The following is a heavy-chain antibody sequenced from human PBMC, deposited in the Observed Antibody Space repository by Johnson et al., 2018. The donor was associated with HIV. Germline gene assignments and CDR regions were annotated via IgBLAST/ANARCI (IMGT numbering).Heavy chain of an antibody. CDR1: GFTFSTYA. V-gene: IGHV3-30*18. CDR2: ISYDGSNK. J-gene: IGHJ3*02. Sequence: QVQLVESGGGLVQPGGSLRLSCAASGFTFSTYAMSWVRQAPGKGLEWVALISYDGSNKYYADSVKGRFTISRDNSKNTLYLQMNSLRAEDTAVYYCAKSIAAAGTNAFDIWGQGTMVTVSS. CDR3: AKSIAAAGTNAFDI. D-gene: IGHD6-13*01.